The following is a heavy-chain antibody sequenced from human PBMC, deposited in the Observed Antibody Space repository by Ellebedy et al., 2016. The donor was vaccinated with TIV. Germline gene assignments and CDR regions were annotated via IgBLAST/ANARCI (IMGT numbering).Heavy chain of an antibody. V-gene: IGHV3-48*01. CDR2: ISSSSSTI. CDR3: AREKNGYNIRHVAY. CDR1: GFTFSSYS. J-gene: IGHJ4*02. D-gene: IGHD5-24*01. Sequence: GESLKISCAASGFTFSSYSMNWVRQAPGKGLEWVSYISSSSSTIYYADSVKGRFTISRDNAKNTLYLQMNSLRAEDTAVYYCAREKNGYNIRHVAYWGQGTLVTVSS.